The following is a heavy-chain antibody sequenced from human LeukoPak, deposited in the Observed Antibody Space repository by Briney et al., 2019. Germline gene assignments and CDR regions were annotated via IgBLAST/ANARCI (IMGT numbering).Heavy chain of an antibody. V-gene: IGHV1-69*01. CDR2: IIPIFGTA. CDR3: ARSLAYCGGDCYFDY. D-gene: IGHD2-21*02. Sequence: GASVKVSCKASGGTFSSYAISWVRQAPGQGLEWMGGIIPIFGTANYAQKFQGRVTITADESTSKAYMELSSLRSEDTAVYYCARSLAYCGGDCYFDYWGQGTLVAVSS. CDR1: GGTFSSYA. J-gene: IGHJ4*02.